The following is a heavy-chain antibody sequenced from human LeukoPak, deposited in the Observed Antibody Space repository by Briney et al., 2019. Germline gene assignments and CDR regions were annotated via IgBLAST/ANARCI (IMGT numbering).Heavy chain of an antibody. V-gene: IGHV1-8*01. CDR1: GYSFTSYD. J-gene: IGHJ4*02. D-gene: IGHD1-26*01. Sequence: GASVKVSCKASGYSFTSYDINWVRQATGQGLEWLGWMNPNSGYTGYAQKFQGRVTMTRDISISTAYMELSSLRSEDTAVYYCARVVGAIDYWGQGTLVTVTS. CDR2: MNPNSGYT. CDR3: ARVVGAIDY.